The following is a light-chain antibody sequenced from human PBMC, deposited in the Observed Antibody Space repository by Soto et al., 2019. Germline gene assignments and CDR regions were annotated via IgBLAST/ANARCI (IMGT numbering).Light chain of an antibody. CDR3: QQSSSWPLN. J-gene: IGKJ4*01. V-gene: IGKV3-11*01. Sequence: EIVLTQSPATLSLSPGERATLSCRASQSVRSYLAWYQHKPVQAPRLLIYDASNRATGIPARFSGSGSGTDFTLSNTSLEPEDLAVYYCQQSSSWPLNFGGGTKVEIK. CDR1: QSVRSY. CDR2: DAS.